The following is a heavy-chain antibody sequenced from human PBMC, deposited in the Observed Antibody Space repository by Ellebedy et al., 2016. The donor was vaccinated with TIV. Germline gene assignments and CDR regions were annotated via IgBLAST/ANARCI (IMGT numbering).Heavy chain of an antibody. D-gene: IGHD3-10*01. J-gene: IGHJ4*02. Sequence: GESLKISCAAYEFSFSSYWMNWVRQAPGKGLEWVANLNQDGSVKYYVDSVKGRFTISRDNAKNSLYLQMNRLRAEDTAVYYCASGFQWGQGTLVTVSS. CDR1: EFSFSSYW. CDR2: LNQDGSVK. CDR3: ASGFQ. V-gene: IGHV3-7*01.